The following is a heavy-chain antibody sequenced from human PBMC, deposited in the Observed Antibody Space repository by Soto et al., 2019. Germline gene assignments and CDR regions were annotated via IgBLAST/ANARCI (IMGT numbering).Heavy chain of an antibody. Sequence: QVQLVESGGGVVQPGRSLRLSCAASGFTFSSYGMHWVRQAPGKGLEWVAVIWYDGSNKYYADSVRGRFTISRANSKNTLYLQMNSLRAEDMAVYYCARGGVLRYFDWLLPNDAFDIWGQGTMVTVSS. J-gene: IGHJ3*02. CDR3: ARGGVLRYFDWLLPNDAFDI. D-gene: IGHD3-9*01. CDR2: IWYDGSNK. V-gene: IGHV3-33*01. CDR1: GFTFSSYG.